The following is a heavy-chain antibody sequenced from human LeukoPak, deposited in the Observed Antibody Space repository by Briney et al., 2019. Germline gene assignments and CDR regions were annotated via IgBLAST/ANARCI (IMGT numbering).Heavy chain of an antibody. V-gene: IGHV2-5*02. CDR3: AHSVVAASYYYYCMDV. Sequence: ESGPTLVKRKQTLTLTCTFSGFSLSTSAVGVGWIRQPPGKALEWLALIYWDDDKRYSPSLKSRLTITKDTSKNQVVLSMTNMDPVDTATYYCAHSVVAASYYYYCMDVWGKGTTVTVSS. CDR1: GFSLSTSAVG. CDR2: IYWDDDK. J-gene: IGHJ6*03. D-gene: IGHD2-15*01.